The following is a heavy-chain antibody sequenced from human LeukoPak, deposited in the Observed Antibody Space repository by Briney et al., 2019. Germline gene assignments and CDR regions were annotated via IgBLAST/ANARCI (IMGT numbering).Heavy chain of an antibody. CDR2: IYYSGST. Sequence: PSETLSLTCAVYGGSFKSYYWSWIRQPPGKGLEWIGYIYYSGSTNYNPSLKSRVTISVDTSKNQLSLKLSSVTAADTAVYYCARDRGTYGGNSGLFDYWGQGTLVTVSS. D-gene: IGHD4-23*01. J-gene: IGHJ4*02. CDR1: GGSFKSYY. V-gene: IGHV4-59*01. CDR3: ARDRGTYGGNSGLFDY.